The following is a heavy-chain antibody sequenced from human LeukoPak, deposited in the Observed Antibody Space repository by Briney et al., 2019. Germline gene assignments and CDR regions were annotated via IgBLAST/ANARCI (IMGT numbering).Heavy chain of an antibody. CDR3: SASWYGPFESSIENFRFDY. Sequence: ASVKVSCKASGYTFTGYYMHWVRQAPGQGLEWMGWINPNSGGKNYAQKLQGRVTMTRDTSSSTDYMELSRLRSDDTAVYYCSASWYGPFESSIENFRFDYWGQGTMVTVSS. J-gene: IGHJ4*02. CDR1: GYTFTGYY. D-gene: IGHD6-13*01. CDR2: INPNSGGK. V-gene: IGHV1-2*02.